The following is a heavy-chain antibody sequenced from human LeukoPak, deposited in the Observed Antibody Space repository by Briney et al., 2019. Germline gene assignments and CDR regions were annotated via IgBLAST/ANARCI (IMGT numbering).Heavy chain of an antibody. CDR2: IYSGGST. Sequence: GGSLRLSCAASGFTVSSNYMSWVRQAPGKGLEWVSVIYSGGSTYYADSVKGRSTISRDNSKNTLYLQMNSLRAEDTAVYYCARGQYYYDSSGYYQTSRAFDIWGQGTMVTVSS. CDR3: ARGQYYYDSSGYYQTSRAFDI. CDR1: GFTVSSNY. J-gene: IGHJ3*02. D-gene: IGHD3-22*01. V-gene: IGHV3-66*01.